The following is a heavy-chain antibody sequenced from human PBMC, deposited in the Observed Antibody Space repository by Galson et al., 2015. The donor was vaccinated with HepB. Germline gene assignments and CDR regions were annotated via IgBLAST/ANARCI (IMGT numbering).Heavy chain of an antibody. CDR1: GFTFSSYA. J-gene: IGHJ4*02. CDR2: ISGSGGST. V-gene: IGHV3-23*01. CDR3: AKDTYSSSWYQLAVADYYFDY. Sequence: SLRLSCAASGFTFSSYAMSWVRQAPGKGLEWVSAISGSGGSTYYADSVKGRFTISRDNSKNTLYLQMNSLRAEDTAVYYCAKDTYSSSWYQLAVADYYFDYWGQGTLVTVSS. D-gene: IGHD6-13*01.